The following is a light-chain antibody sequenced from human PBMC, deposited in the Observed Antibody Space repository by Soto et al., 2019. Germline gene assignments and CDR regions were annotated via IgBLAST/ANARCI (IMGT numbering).Light chain of an antibody. J-gene: IGLJ1*01. CDR3: SSYTSSSTLYV. CDR1: SSDVGGYNY. CDR2: EVS. Sequence: SALTQPASVSGSPGQSITISCTGTSSDVGGYNYVSWYQQHPGKAPKLMISEVSNRPSGVSNRFSGSRSGNTASLTISGLQAEDEADYYCSSYTSSSTLYVFGTGTKVTVL. V-gene: IGLV2-14*01.